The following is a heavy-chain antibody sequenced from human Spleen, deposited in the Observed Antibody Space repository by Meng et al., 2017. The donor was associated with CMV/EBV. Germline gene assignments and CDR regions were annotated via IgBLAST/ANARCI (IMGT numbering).Heavy chain of an antibody. CDR1: GFTFGDYY. CDR3: ARGLIGAMVRGVIPH. J-gene: IGHJ1*01. D-gene: IGHD3-10*01. Sequence: SGFTFGDYYMSWICQAPGKGLEWVSYISSSGTTIYYADSVKGRFTISRDNAKNSLYLQMNSLRAEDTAVYYCARGLIGAMVRGVIPHWGQGTLVTVSS. CDR2: ISSSGTTI. V-gene: IGHV3-11*01.